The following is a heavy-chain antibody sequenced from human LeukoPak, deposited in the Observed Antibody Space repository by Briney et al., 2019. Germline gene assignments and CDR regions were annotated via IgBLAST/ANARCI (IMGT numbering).Heavy chain of an antibody. J-gene: IGHJ4*02. CDR2: ISSSSSYI. D-gene: IGHD2-15*01. V-gene: IGHV3-21*01. CDR1: EFTYSSYS. Sequence: GGSLRLSCAASEFTYSSYSMNWVRQAPRKGLEWVSSISSSSSYIYYADSVKGRFTISRDYSKNTLYLEMNSLRVEDTAVYYCARGSCSGLTCLYYFDYWGQGILVTVSS. CDR3: ARGSCSGLTCLYYFDY.